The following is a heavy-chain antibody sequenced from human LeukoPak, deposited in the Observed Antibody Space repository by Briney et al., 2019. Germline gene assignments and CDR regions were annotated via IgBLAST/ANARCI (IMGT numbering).Heavy chain of an antibody. J-gene: IGHJ4*02. V-gene: IGHV4-39*01. D-gene: IGHD1-1*01. CDR3: ARLLRHRDGTTGTVLN. CDR2: IYYSGST. CDR1: GGSISSSSYY. Sequence: SEILSLTCTVSGGSISSSSYYWGWIRQPPGKGLEWIGSIYYSGSTYYNPSLKSRVTISVDTSKNQFSLKLSSVTAADTAVYYCARLLRHRDGTTGTVLNWGQGTLVTVSS.